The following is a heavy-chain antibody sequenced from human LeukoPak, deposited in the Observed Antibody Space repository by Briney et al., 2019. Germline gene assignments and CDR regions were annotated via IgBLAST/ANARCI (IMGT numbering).Heavy chain of an antibody. CDR2: ISGSGDRT. J-gene: IGHJ4*02. Sequence: GGSLRPSCAASGFTFSTYAMSWVRQAPGKGLEWVSTISGSGDRTYYADSVKGRFTISRDNSKYTLYLQMNSLRAEDTAVYYCAKDSGAILGDYWGQGTLVTVSS. CDR1: GFTFSTYA. CDR3: AKDSGAILGDY. V-gene: IGHV3-23*01. D-gene: IGHD2-8*02.